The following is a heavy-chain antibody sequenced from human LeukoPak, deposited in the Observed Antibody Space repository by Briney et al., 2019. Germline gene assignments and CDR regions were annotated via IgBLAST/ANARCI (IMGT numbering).Heavy chain of an antibody. CDR2: INHSGST. J-gene: IGHJ6*03. CDR3: ARGESVAVAGTNWYYYYYMDV. CDR1: GGSFSGYY. D-gene: IGHD6-19*01. V-gene: IGHV4-34*01. Sequence: SETLSLTCAVYGGSFSGYYWSWIRQPPGKGLEWIGEINHSGSTNYNPSLKSRVTISVDTSKNQFSLKLSSVTAADTAVYYCARGESVAVAGTNWYYYYYMDVWGKGTTVTVSS.